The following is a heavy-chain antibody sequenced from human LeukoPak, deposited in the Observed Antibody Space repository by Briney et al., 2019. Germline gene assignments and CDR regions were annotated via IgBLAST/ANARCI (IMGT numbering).Heavy chain of an antibody. CDR3: ATYYYDSSGYPKTFDY. CDR2: FDPEDGET. CDR1: GYTLTELS. D-gene: IGHD3-22*01. Sequence: ASVKVSCKVSGYTLTELSMHWVRQAPGKGLEWMGGFDPEDGETIYAQKFQGRVTMTEDTSTDTAYMELSSLRSKDTAVYYCATYYYDSSGYPKTFDYWGQGTLVTVSS. J-gene: IGHJ4*02. V-gene: IGHV1-24*01.